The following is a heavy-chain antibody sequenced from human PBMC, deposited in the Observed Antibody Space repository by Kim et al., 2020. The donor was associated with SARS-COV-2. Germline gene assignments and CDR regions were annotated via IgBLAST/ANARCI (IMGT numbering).Heavy chain of an antibody. V-gene: IGHV3-48*02. D-gene: IGHD3-3*01. J-gene: IGHJ4*02. CDR1: GFTFSSYS. CDR3: ARDGEWSVVWGELDS. CDR2: ISSSSSSI. Sequence: GGSLRLSCAASGFTFSSYSMSWVRQAPRKSLEWVSYISSSSSSIYYADSVRGRFTISRDKAKNSLYLQMNSLRHEDTAVYYCARDGEWSVVWGELDSWGQGTLVTVSS.